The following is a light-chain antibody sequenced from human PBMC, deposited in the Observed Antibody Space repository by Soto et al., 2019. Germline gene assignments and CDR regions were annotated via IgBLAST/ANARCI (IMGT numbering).Light chain of an antibody. CDR3: EACDDSLNGSV. V-gene: IGLV1-44*01. CDR2: SHN. J-gene: IGLJ1*01. CDR1: SSNIGSNT. Sequence: QSVLTQPPSASGTPGQRVTISCSGSSSNIGSNTVNWYQQLPGTAPKLLIYSHNQRPSGVPDRFSGSQSGTSASLAISGLQSEDEADYYCEACDDSLNGSVFGTGTKLTVL.